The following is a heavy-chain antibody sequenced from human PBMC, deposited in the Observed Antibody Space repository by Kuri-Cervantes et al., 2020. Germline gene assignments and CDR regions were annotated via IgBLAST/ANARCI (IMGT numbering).Heavy chain of an antibody. V-gene: IGHV1-8*01. CDR3: AKDGELDYGDHTGFDY. Sequence: ASVKVSCKASGYTFTSYDINWVRQATGQGLEWMGWMNPNSGNTGYAQKFQGRVTMTRNTSISTAYMELSSLRSEDTALYYCAKDGELDYGDHTGFDYWGQGTLVTVSS. D-gene: IGHD4-17*01. CDR2: MNPNSGNT. CDR1: GYTFTSYD. J-gene: IGHJ4*02.